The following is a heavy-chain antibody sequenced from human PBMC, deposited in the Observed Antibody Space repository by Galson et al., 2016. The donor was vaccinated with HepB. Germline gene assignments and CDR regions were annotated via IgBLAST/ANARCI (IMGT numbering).Heavy chain of an antibody. CDR3: AHTETATTAGTARFTH. J-gene: IGHJ4*02. CDR2: ISWYGV. Sequence: PALVNPTQTLTLTCTFSGFSLSTYGVGVGWIRQPPGGALEWLGIISWYGVRCRPSLHGRLTITQDTSKNEVVLAVTNLDPDDTGTYYCAHTETATTAGTARFTHWGQGVLVTVSS. D-gene: IGHD1-7*01. V-gene: IGHV2-5*01. CDR1: GFSLSTYGVG.